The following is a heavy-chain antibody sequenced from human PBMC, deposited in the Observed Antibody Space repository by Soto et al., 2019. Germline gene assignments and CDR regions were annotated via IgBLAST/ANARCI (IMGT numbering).Heavy chain of an antibody. CDR3: ARTPIGYCSGGTCSNWFDP. Sequence: SETLSLTCTVSGGSISSGDYYWSWIRQPPGKGLEWIGYIYYSGSTYCNPSLKSRVTISVDTSKNQFSLNLRSVTAADTAVYYCARTPIGYCSGGTCSNWFDPWGQGTPVTVSS. CDR2: IYYSGST. CDR1: GGSISSGDYY. J-gene: IGHJ5*02. V-gene: IGHV4-30-4*01. D-gene: IGHD2-15*01.